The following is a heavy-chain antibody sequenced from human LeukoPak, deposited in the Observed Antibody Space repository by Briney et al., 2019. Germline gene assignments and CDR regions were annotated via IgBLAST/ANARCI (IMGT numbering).Heavy chain of an antibody. CDR3: AKDNNRKHIYYYYGMDV. CDR1: GFTFDDYA. Sequence: GGSLRLSCAASGFTFDDYAMHWVRQAPGKGLEWVSLISWDGGSTYYADSVKGRFTISRDNSKNSLYLQMNSLRAEDTALYYCAKDNNRKHIYYYYGMDVWGQGTTVTVSS. D-gene: IGHD2-21*01. V-gene: IGHV3-43D*03. CDR2: ISWDGGST. J-gene: IGHJ6*02.